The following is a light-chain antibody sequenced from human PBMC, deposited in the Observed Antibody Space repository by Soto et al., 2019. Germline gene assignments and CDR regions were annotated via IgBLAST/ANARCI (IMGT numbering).Light chain of an antibody. CDR1: QDISNY. V-gene: IGKV1-33*01. CDR3: QQYDNPGVT. J-gene: IGKJ4*01. CDR2: DAS. Sequence: DIQMTQSPSSLSASVGDRVTITCQASQDISNYLNWYQQKPGKAPKLLIYDASNLETGVPSRFSGSGSGTDFTFTISSLQPEDSATYYCQQYDNPGVTFGGGTKVEIK.